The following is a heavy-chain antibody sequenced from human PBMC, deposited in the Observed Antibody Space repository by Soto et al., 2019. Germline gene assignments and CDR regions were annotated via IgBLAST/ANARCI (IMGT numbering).Heavy chain of an antibody. D-gene: IGHD5-12*01. CDR2: IIPIFGTA. Sequence: GASVKVSCKASGGTFSSYAISWVRQAPGQGLEWMGGIIPIFGTANYAQKFQGRVTITADESTSTAYMELSSLRSEDTAVYYCASDVEMATIDYYYGMDVWGQGTTVTVSS. CDR1: GGTFSSYA. V-gene: IGHV1-69*13. CDR3: ASDVEMATIDYYYGMDV. J-gene: IGHJ6*02.